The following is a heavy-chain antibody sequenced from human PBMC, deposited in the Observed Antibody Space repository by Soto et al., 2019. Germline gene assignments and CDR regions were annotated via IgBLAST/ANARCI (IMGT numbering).Heavy chain of an antibody. D-gene: IGHD3-3*01. CDR1: GGSISSSSYF. J-gene: IGHJ6*02. V-gene: IGHV4-39*07. CDR3: ARGPTASYDFWSGYYWGPYYYYGMDV. Sequence: PSETLSLTCSVSGGSISSSSYFWGWIRQPPGKGLEWIGSIYYSGSTYYNPSLKSRVTISVDTSKNQFSLKLSSVTAADTAVYYCARGPTASYDFWSGYYWGPYYYYGMDVWGQGTTVTVSS. CDR2: IYYSGST.